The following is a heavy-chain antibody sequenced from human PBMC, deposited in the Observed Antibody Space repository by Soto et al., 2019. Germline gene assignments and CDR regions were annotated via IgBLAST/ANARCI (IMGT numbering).Heavy chain of an antibody. CDR1: GYTLTELS. J-gene: IGHJ3*02. Sequence: GASVKVSCKVSGYTLTELSMHWVRQAPGKGLEWMGGFDPEDGETIYAQKFQGRVTMTEDTSTDTAYMELSSLRSEDTAVYYCATVNYGDYVDAFDIWGQGTMVTVSS. CDR3: ATVNYGDYVDAFDI. V-gene: IGHV1-24*01. D-gene: IGHD4-17*01. CDR2: FDPEDGET.